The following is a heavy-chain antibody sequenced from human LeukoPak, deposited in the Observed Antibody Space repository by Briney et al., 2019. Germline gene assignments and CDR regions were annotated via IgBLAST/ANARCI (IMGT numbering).Heavy chain of an antibody. CDR1: GYTFTSYG. CDR2: ISAYNGNT. D-gene: IGHD4-17*01. Sequence: GASVKVSCKASGYTFTSYGISWVRQAPGQGLEWMGWISAYNGNTNYAQELQGRVTMTTDTSTSTAYMELRSLRSDDTAVYYCARVNVLLRCCGLNGWFDPWGQGTLVTVSS. CDR3: ARVNVLLRCCGLNGWFDP. J-gene: IGHJ5*02. V-gene: IGHV1-18*01.